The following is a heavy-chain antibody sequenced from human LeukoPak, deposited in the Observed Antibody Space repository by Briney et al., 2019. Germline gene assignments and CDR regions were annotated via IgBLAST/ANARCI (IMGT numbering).Heavy chain of an antibody. D-gene: IGHD4-11*01. CDR3: ARDAQRGFDYSNSLEY. V-gene: IGHV3-33*01. Sequence: GGSLRLSCAASGFIFSHYGMHWVRQAPGKGLEWVAVIWSDGSNRFYAGTVKGRFTISRDNSQNTVFLQMNSLRAEDTAMYYCARDAQRGFDYSNSLEYWGHGTLVTVSS. J-gene: IGHJ4*01. CDR1: GFIFSHYG. CDR2: IWSDGSNR.